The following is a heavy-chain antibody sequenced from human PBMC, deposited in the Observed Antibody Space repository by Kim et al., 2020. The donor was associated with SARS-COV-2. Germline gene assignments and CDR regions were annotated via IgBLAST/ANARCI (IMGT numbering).Heavy chain of an antibody. Sequence: SETLSLTCTVSGGSISSGDYYWSWIRQPPGKGLEWIGYIYYSGSTYYNPSLKSRVTISVDTSKNQFSLKLSSVTAADTAVYYCAREALHSSSPDYWGQGTLVTVSS. CDR3: AREALHSSSPDY. V-gene: IGHV4-30-4*01. CDR2: IYYSGST. CDR1: GGSISSGDYY. J-gene: IGHJ4*02. D-gene: IGHD6-6*01.